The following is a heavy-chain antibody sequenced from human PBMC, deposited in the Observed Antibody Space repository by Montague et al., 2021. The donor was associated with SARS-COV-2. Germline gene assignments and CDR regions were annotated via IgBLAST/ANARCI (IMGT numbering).Heavy chain of an antibody. Sequence: SETLSLTCTVSGGSISSHFWSFIRQSPGKGLEWIGYINSNGGTNDNPSLRSRLTMSVDTSKNQFSLQLRSMTPADTAVYFCAGATSVRGAVSWFDPWGQGILVTVSS. D-gene: IGHD3-10*01. J-gene: IGHJ5*02. V-gene: IGHV4-59*11. CDR2: INSNGGT. CDR3: AGATSVRGAVSWFDP. CDR1: GGSISSHF.